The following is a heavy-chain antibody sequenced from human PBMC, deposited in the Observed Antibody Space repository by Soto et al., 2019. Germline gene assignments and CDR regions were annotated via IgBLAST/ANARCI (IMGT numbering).Heavy chain of an antibody. D-gene: IGHD3-9*01. CDR3: AKDRVLTGTPYFDY. Sequence: EVHLLESGGGLVQPGGSLRLSCATSGFTFSDFAMSWVRQAPGKGLEWVSAISGSGGTTYYADSVRGRFTISRDTSNKTVYLQMNSLRADDTAVYYCAKDRVLTGTPYFDYWGQGTLVTVSS. V-gene: IGHV3-23*01. CDR1: GFTFSDFA. J-gene: IGHJ4*02. CDR2: ISGSGGTT.